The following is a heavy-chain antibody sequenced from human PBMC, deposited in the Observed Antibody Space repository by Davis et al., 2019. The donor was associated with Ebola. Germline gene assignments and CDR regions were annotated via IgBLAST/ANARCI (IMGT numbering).Heavy chain of an antibody. Sequence: ASVKVSCKASGYTFTSYDFNWVRQATVQGLEWMGWMNPNSGNTGYAQKFQGSVTMTRNTSISTAYMELSSLSSEDTAVYYCARAPAWSGINYYCFDYWCQGTLVTVSS. D-gene: IGHD5-24*01. CDR3: ARAPAWSGINYYCFDY. CDR2: MNPNSGNT. J-gene: IGHJ4*02. CDR1: GYTFTSYD. V-gene: IGHV1-8*01.